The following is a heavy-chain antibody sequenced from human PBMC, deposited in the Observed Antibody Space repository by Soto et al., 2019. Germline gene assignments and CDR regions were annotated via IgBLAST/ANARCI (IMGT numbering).Heavy chain of an antibody. CDR3: ARVGYSSSWVYYYYFGMDV. J-gene: IGHJ6*02. Sequence: ETLSLTCTVSGGSISSYYWSWIRQPPGKGLEWIGYIYYSGSTNYNPSLKSRVTISVDTSKNQFSLKLSSVTAADTAVYYCARVGYSSSWVYYYYFGMDVWGQGTTVTVSS. CDR2: IYYSGST. V-gene: IGHV4-59*01. D-gene: IGHD6-13*01. CDR1: GGSISSYY.